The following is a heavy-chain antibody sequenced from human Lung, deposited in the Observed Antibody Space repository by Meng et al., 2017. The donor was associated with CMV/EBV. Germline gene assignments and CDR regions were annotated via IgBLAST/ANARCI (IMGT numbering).Heavy chain of an antibody. CDR2: VYYTGRA. V-gene: IGHV4-39*01. Sequence: SETLSLTCIVSGGSISSGDYYWGWIRQSPGKALEWIGSVYYTGRADYSPSLKNRVTISVDTSRNQFSLNLHSVTAADTALYYCAKQGARSVETTMVPYGEFDYWXQGAXVTVSS. J-gene: IGHJ4*02. CDR3: AKQGARSVETTMVPYGEFDY. D-gene: IGHD5-18*01. CDR1: GGSISSGDYY.